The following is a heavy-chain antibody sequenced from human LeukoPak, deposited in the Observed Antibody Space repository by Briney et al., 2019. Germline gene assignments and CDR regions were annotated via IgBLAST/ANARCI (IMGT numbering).Heavy chain of an antibody. CDR3: ARAGGADSPQDLDY. Sequence: PSETLSLTCAVSGTSLSSYCWSWIRQPPEKGLEWVGEINHSGSTNYNPSLKSRVTISVDTSKNKFSLRLTSVTAADTAVYYCARAGGADSPQDLDYWGQGILVTVSS. J-gene: IGHJ4*02. D-gene: IGHD3-22*01. CDR1: GTSLSSYC. V-gene: IGHV4-34*01. CDR2: INHSGST.